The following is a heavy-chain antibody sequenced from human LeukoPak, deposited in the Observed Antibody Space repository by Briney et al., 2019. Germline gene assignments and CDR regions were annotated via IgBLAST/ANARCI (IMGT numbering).Heavy chain of an antibody. Sequence: PGGSLRLSCAASGFTFSSYWMHWVRQAPGKGLVWVSRINTDGSSTTYADSVKGRFTISRDNAKSTLYLQMNSLRAEDTAVYYCARTPPLAAAGPFYYYYYGMDVWGQGTTVTVSS. CDR1: GFTFSSYW. CDR3: ARTPPLAAAGPFYYYYYGMDV. D-gene: IGHD6-13*01. V-gene: IGHV3-74*01. J-gene: IGHJ6*02. CDR2: INTDGSST.